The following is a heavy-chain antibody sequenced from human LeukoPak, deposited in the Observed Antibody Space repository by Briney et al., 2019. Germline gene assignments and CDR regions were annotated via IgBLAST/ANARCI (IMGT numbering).Heavy chain of an antibody. CDR2: INSEGSST. CDR3: ARACVLPD. V-gene: IGHV3-74*01. Sequence: GGSLRLSCAASGFTFSSYWMHWVRQALGKWLWVSRINSEGSSTSYADSVKGRFTISRDNAKNTLYLQMNSLRAEDTAVYYCARACVLPDWGQGTLVTVSS. CDR1: GFTFSSYW. J-gene: IGHJ4*02. D-gene: IGHD2-15*01.